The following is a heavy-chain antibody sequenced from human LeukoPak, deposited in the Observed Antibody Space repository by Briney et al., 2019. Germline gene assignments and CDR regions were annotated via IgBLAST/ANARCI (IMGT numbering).Heavy chain of an antibody. CDR2: ISYDGRNK. Sequence: GGSLRLSCAASGFTFSSFAMTWVRQAPGKGLEWVAVISYDGRNKHYPDSVKGRFTISRDISTDTLWLQMDSLRTEDTAVYYCAKGPLRGTAAAIDYWGQGALVTVSS. J-gene: IGHJ4*02. CDR1: GFTFSSFA. D-gene: IGHD2-2*01. CDR3: AKGPLRGTAAAIDY. V-gene: IGHV3-30*18.